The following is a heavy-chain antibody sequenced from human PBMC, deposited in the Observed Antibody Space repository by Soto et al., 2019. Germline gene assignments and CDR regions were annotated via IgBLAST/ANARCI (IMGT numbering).Heavy chain of an antibody. Sequence: PGGSLRLSCAASGFTFSSYAMSWVRQAPGKGLEWVSAISGSGGSTYYADSVKGRFTISRDNSKNTLYLQMNSLRAEDTAVYYCAKPYDSSGYYYVFVYHFDYWGQGTLVTVSS. J-gene: IGHJ4*02. V-gene: IGHV3-23*01. CDR1: GFTFSSYA. D-gene: IGHD3-22*01. CDR2: ISGSGGST. CDR3: AKPYDSSGYYYVFVYHFDY.